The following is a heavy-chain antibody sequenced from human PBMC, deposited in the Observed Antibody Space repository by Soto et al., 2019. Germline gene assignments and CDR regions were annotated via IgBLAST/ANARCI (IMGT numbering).Heavy chain of an antibody. Sequence: QVQLVESGGGVVQPGRSLRLSCAASGFTFSSYGMHWVRKAPGKGLEWVAVIWYDGSNKYYADSVKGRFTISRDNSKNTLYLQMNSLRAEDTSVYYCARDWAAAGQWEDIDYWGQVTLLTVSS. CDR3: ARDWAAAGQWEDIDY. CDR2: IWYDGSNK. D-gene: IGHD6-13*01. J-gene: IGHJ4*02. CDR1: GFTFSSYG. V-gene: IGHV3-33*01.